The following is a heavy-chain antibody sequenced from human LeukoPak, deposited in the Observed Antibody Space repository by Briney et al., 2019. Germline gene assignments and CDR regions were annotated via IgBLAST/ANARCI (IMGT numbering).Heavy chain of an antibody. CDR2: IHYSGTPT. Sequence: PSETLFLTCSVYGASITSGRYYWGWMRQAPGKGLEWIGTIHYSGTPTFYNPSLESRVSLFSDTSRNDFSLRLRSVTAADTAVYYCAAGGDGAKAGYWGQGTLVTVSS. CDR1: GASITSGRYY. V-gene: IGHV4-39*02. CDR3: AAGGDGAKAGY. J-gene: IGHJ4*02. D-gene: IGHD3-16*01.